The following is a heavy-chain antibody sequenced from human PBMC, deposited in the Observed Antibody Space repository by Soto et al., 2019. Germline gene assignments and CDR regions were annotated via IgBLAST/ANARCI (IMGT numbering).Heavy chain of an antibody. D-gene: IGHD3-3*01. Sequence: ASVKVSCKASGYTFTGYYMHWVREAPGQGLEWMGWINPNSGGTNYAQKFQGWVTMTRDTSISTAYMELSRLRSDDTAVYYCARGVSYYDFWSGYRQYGMDVWGQGTTVTVSS. J-gene: IGHJ6*02. CDR1: GYTFTGYY. V-gene: IGHV1-2*04. CDR3: ARGVSYYDFWSGYRQYGMDV. CDR2: INPNSGGT.